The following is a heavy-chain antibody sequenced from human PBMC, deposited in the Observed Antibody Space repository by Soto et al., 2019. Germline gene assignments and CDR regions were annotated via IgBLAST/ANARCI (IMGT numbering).Heavy chain of an antibody. Sequence: QVQLVQSGAEVKKPGSSVKVSCKASGGTFSSYAISWVRQAPGQGLEWMGGIIPIFGTANYAQKFQGRVTITADKSTSTAYMELSSLRSEDTAVYYCASGNLGYCSGGSCYSRPSWGGYYYYGMDVWGQGTTVTVSS. D-gene: IGHD2-15*01. J-gene: IGHJ6*02. CDR3: ASGNLGYCSGGSCYSRPSWGGYYYYGMDV. V-gene: IGHV1-69*06. CDR1: GGTFSSYA. CDR2: IIPIFGTA.